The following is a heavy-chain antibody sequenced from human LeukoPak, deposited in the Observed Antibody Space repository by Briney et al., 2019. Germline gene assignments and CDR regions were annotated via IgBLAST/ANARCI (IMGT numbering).Heavy chain of an antibody. Sequence: PSETLSLTCTVSGGSISSYYWSWIRQPPGKGLEWIGYIYYSGSTNYNPSLKSRVSISVDESKNQFSLNLTSVTAADTAVYFCARHPNYYGSGWGQGIQVTVSS. D-gene: IGHD3-10*01. CDR1: GGSISSYY. CDR2: IYYSGST. V-gene: IGHV4-59*08. J-gene: IGHJ4*02. CDR3: ARHPNYYGSG.